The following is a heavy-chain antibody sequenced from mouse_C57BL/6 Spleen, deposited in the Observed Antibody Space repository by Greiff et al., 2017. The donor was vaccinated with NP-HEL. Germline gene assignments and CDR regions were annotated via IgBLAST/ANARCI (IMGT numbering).Heavy chain of an antibody. D-gene: IGHD4-1*01. J-gene: IGHJ3*01. V-gene: IGHV1-61*01. CDR1: GYTFTSYW. CDR3: ARREETGTSSWFAY. CDR2: IYPSDSET. Sequence: VQLQQSGPELVRPGSSVKLSCKASGYTFTSYWMDWVKQRPGQGLEWIGNIYPSDSETHYNQKFKDKATLTVDKSSSTAYMQLSSLTSEDSAVYYCARREETGTSSWFAYWGQGTLVTVSA.